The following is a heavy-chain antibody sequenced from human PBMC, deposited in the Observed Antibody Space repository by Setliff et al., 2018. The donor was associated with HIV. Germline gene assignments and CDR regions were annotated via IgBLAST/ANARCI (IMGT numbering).Heavy chain of an antibody. CDR2: IYYSGST. D-gene: IGHD5-12*01. Sequence: TLSLTCTVSGGSISSSSYYRGWIRQPPGKGLEWIGSIYYSGSTYYNPSLKSRVTISVDTSKNQFSLKLSSVTAADTAVYYCASYRKAERWLQLGGNFDYWGQGTLVTVSS. V-gene: IGHV4-39*01. CDR3: ASYRKAERWLQLGGNFDY. CDR1: GGSISSSSYY. J-gene: IGHJ4*02.